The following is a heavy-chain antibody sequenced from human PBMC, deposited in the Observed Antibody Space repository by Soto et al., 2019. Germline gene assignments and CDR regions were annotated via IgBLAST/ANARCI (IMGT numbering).Heavy chain of an antibody. V-gene: IGHV1-18*01. J-gene: IGHJ4*02. D-gene: IGHD4-17*01. CDR1: GFNFMTYG. CDR2: INTYNGNT. CDR3: ARAIAGGYGQTTLDF. Sequence: QVQLVQSGAEVKQPGASVKVSCKASGFNFMTYGFSWVRQAPGQGLEWMGWINTYNGNTDHAQKFQGRVTMTTDTFXXTAHMELRSLRLDDTAVYFCARAIAGGYGQTTLDFWGQGTLVTVSS.